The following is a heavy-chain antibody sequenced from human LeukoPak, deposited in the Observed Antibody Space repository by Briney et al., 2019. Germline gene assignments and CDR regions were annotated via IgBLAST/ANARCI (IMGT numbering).Heavy chain of an antibody. Sequence: GGSLRLSCTASGFTFSSYSMNWVRQAPGKGLEWVSSISSSSSYIYYADSVKGRFTISRDNAKNSLYLQMNSLRAEDTAVYYCASFIAAAGEPHYYYGMDVWGQGTTVTVSS. CDR3: ASFIAAAGEPHYYYGMDV. V-gene: IGHV3-21*01. J-gene: IGHJ6*02. CDR2: ISSSSSYI. CDR1: GFTFSSYS. D-gene: IGHD6-13*01.